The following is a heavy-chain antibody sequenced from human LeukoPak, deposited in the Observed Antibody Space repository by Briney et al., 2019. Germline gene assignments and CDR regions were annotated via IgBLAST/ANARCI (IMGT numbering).Heavy chain of an antibody. V-gene: IGHV1-2*02. Sequence: ASLKVSCKASGYTFTGYNMHWVRQAPGQGLERIGCINPNRGGTHYTQKFQGKVTMTRDTSISTAYIELSKLRSDDTAVYYCARDPRYYYGSGSYYLNWFDPWGQGTLVTVSS. J-gene: IGHJ5*02. CDR1: GYTFTGYN. CDR2: INPNRGGT. CDR3: ARDPRYYYGSGSYYLNWFDP. D-gene: IGHD3-10*01.